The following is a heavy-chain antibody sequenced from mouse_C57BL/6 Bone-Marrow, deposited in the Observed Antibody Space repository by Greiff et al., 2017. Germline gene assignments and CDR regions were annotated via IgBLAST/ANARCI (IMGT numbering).Heavy chain of an antibody. D-gene: IGHD2-3*01. Sequence: VQLVESGAELVRPGASVTLSCKASGYTFTDYEMHWVKQTPVHGLEWIGAIDPETGGTAYNQKFKGKAILTADKSSSTAYMELRSLTSEDSAVYYCTRDGYYVKFAYWGQGTLVTVSA. CDR2: IDPETGGT. CDR1: GYTFTDYE. CDR3: TRDGYYVKFAY. V-gene: IGHV1-15*01. J-gene: IGHJ3*01.